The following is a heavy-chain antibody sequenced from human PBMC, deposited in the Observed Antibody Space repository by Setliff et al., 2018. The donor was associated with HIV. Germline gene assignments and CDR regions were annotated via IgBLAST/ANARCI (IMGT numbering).Heavy chain of an antibody. Sequence: LSLTCTVSSGSIRTYYWSWIRQPPGKGLEWIGYIFYSVNTNYNPSLKGRVTISVDTSKNQFSLKLSSVTAADTAVYYCARLAREEYCRGRTCYPNWFDPWGPGTLVTVSS. CDR3: ARLAREEYCRGRTCYPNWFDP. CDR1: SGSIRTYY. CDR2: IFYSVNT. J-gene: IGHJ5*02. V-gene: IGHV4-59*08. D-gene: IGHD2-15*01.